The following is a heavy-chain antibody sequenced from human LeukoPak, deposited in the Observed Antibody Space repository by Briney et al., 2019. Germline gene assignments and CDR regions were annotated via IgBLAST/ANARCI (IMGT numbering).Heavy chain of an antibody. V-gene: IGHV3-21*01. D-gene: IGHD1-26*01. CDR2: ISESGRYI. CDR1: GFTFTSYS. J-gene: IGHJ3*02. Sequence: GGSLRLSCAASGFTFTSYSLNWVRQAPGTGLEWVSSISESGRYIYFRASLKGRFTVSRDNAENSLYLQMNGLRVEDTAVYYCARGHSGSYQRTDAFDIWGRGTLVTVSS. CDR3: ARGHSGSYQRTDAFDI.